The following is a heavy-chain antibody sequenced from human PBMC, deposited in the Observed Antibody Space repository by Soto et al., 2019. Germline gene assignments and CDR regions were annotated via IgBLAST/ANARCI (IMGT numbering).Heavy chain of an antibody. CDR2: IYYTGTT. CDR3: AREESSFGSNNFDS. D-gene: IGHD3-10*01. J-gene: IGHJ4*02. V-gene: IGHV4-59*01. CDR1: GTSIRGYY. Sequence: PSETLSLTCSVSGTSIRGYYWTWIRQPPGKGLEWIGYIYYTGTTKYNPSLKSRVTISVDTSKNQFYLRLNSVTAADTAVYYCAREESSFGSNNFDSWGQGDLVTVSS.